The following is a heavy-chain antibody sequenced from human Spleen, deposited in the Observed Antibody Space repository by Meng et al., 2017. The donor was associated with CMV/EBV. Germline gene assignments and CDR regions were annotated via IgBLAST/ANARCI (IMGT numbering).Heavy chain of an antibody. J-gene: IGHJ4*02. Sequence: ASVKVSCKASGYTFTSYYMHWVRQAPGQGLEWMGIINPSGGSTSYAQKFQGRVTMTTDTSTSTAYMELRSLRSDDTAVYYCARYCSSTSCNSPSFDYWGQGPLVTVSS. V-gene: IGHV1-46*01. D-gene: IGHD2-2*01. CDR2: INPSGGST. CDR3: ARYCSSTSCNSPSFDY. CDR1: GYTFTSYY.